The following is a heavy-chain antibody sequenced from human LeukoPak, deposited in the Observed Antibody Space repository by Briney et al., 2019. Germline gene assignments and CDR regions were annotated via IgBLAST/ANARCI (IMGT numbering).Heavy chain of an antibody. Sequence: KPLETLSLTCTVSGYSISSGYYWGWIRQPPGKGLEWIGSIYHSGSTYYNPSLKSRVTISVDTSKNQFSLKLSSVTAADTAVYYCARDQAFLTTFDYWGQGTLVTVSS. V-gene: IGHV4-38-2*02. CDR2: IYHSGST. J-gene: IGHJ4*02. CDR3: ARDQAFLTTFDY. CDR1: GYSISSGYY. D-gene: IGHD4-11*01.